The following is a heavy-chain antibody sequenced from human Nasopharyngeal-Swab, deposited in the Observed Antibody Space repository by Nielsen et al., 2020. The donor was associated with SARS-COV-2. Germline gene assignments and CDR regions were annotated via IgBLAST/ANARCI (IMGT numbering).Heavy chain of an antibody. CDR2: IYTADSDA. CDR3: ARAECSGGNCYSLSWFDS. Sequence: GESLKISCQGSGYSFSNYWIGWVRQLPGKGLEWMGVIYTADSDARYSPSFPGQVTISEYKTINTAYLQWHSLKAPDTAMYYCARAECSGGNCYSLSWFDSWGQGTLVTVSS. CDR1: GYSFSNYW. V-gene: IGHV5-51*01. D-gene: IGHD2-15*01. J-gene: IGHJ5*01.